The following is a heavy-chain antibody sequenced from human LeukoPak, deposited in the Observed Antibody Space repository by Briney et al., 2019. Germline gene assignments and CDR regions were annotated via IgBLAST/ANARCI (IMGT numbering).Heavy chain of an antibody. CDR1: GGSISSYY. CDR2: IYDSGST. Sequence: SETLSLTCTVSGGSISSYYWSWIRQPPGKGLEWIGSIYDSGSTYYNPSLKSRVTISVDTSKNQFSLKLNSVTAADTAVYYCARHYGPWGQGTLVTVSS. J-gene: IGHJ5*02. D-gene: IGHD3-16*01. CDR3: ARHYGP. V-gene: IGHV4-59*05.